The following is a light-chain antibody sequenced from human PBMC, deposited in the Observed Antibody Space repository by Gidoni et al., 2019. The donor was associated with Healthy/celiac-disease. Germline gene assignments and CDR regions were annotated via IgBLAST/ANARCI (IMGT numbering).Light chain of an antibody. CDR2: DAS. V-gene: IGKV1-33*01. CDR1: QDISNY. CDR3: QQYDNLLLT. J-gene: IGKJ4*01. Sequence: DIQMTQSPSSLSASVGDRVTITCQASQDISNYLNWYQQKPGKAPKHLIYDASNLETGVPSRFSGSGSGTDFTFPISSLQPEDIATYYCQQYDNLLLTFGGGTKVEIK.